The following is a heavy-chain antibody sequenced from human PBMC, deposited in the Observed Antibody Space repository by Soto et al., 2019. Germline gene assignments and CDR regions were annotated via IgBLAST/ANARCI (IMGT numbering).Heavy chain of an antibody. D-gene: IGHD1-1*01. V-gene: IGHV1-18*01. CDR3: ARGRYGDY. Sequence: QVHLVQSGAEVKKPGASVKVSCKASGYTFTSYGITWVRQAPGQGLEWMGWISAHNGNTDYAQKLQGRVIVTRDTPTSTAYMELRSLISDVTAVDYCARGRYGDYWGQGALVTVSS. J-gene: IGHJ4*02. CDR2: ISAHNGNT. CDR1: GYTFTSYG.